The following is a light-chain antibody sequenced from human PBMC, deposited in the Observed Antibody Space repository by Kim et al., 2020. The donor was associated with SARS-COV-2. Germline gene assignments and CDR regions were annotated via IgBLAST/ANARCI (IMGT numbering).Light chain of an antibody. CDR2: AAS. V-gene: IGKV1D-16*01. Sequence: ASVGDRVTVTGRASQGISNRLAWSQQNPETAPKSLIYAASSFQSGVPTRCSGSGSGTDFTLTLSSLKPEDFAAYYCQQYNSYPLTFGGRAKVDIK. CDR1: QGISNR. J-gene: IGKJ4*01. CDR3: QQYNSYPLT.